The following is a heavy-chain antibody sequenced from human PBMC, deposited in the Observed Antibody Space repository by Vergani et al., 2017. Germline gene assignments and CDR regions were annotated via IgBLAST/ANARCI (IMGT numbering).Heavy chain of an antibody. Sequence: EVQLLESGGSLKQPGGSVRLSCAASGFTFSIYAMHWVRQAPGKGLEWVSALTGGGGRTYYTDSFKGRFFISRDNSRDTLYLQMNSLRPEDTATYYCGKNARIYGGFFDSWGQGTLVTVSS. D-gene: IGHD2-8*01. CDR2: LTGGGGRT. J-gene: IGHJ4*02. V-gene: IGHV3-23*01. CDR3: GKNARIYGGFFDS. CDR1: GFTFSIYA.